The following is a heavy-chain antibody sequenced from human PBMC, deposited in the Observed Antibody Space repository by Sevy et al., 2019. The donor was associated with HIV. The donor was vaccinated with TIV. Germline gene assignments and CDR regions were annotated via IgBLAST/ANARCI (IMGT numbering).Heavy chain of an antibody. D-gene: IGHD2-8*01. CDR1: GFPLSLYA. J-gene: IGHJ4*02. Sequence: GGSLRLSCAASGFPLSLYAMTWVRQAPGRGLEWVSTFCFGGRRRDYADSVKGRFTISRDNSKNTLYQQMSSLRADYTAIYFCAREGCTKPHDYWGQGTLVTVSS. V-gene: IGHV3-23*01. CDR2: FCFGGRRR. CDR3: AREGCTKPHDY.